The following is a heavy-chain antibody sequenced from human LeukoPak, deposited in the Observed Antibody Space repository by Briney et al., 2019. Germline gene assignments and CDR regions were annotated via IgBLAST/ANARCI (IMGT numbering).Heavy chain of an antibody. CDR3: ARRSFSYAFDI. V-gene: IGHV4-30-2*01. Sequence: PSQTLSLTCTVSGGSISSGGYYWSWIRQPPGKGLEWIGYIYHSGSTYYNPSLKSRVTISVDRSKNQFSLKLSSVTAADTAVYYCARRSFSYAFDIWGQGTMVTVSS. J-gene: IGHJ3*02. CDR2: IYHSGST. CDR1: GGSISSGGYY.